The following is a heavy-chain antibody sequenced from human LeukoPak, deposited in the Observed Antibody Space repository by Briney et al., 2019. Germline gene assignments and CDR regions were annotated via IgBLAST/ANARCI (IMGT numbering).Heavy chain of an antibody. V-gene: IGHV1-46*01. J-gene: IGHJ4*02. CDR2: INPSGGST. D-gene: IGHD3-9*01. CDR3: ARDSYDILTGYYSLDY. CDR1: GYTFTSYY. Sequence: ASVKVSRKASGYTFTSYYMHWVRQAPGQGLEWMGIINPSGGSTSYAQKFQGRVTMTRDTSTSTVYMELSSLRSEDTAVYYCARDSYDILTGYYSLDYWGQGTLVTVSS.